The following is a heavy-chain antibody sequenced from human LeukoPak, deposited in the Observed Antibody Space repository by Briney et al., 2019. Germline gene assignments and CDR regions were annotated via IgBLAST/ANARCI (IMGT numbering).Heavy chain of an antibody. Sequence: GGSLRLSCVVSGFTFSTYDMHWVRQAPGKGLEWVAFILSDGSHKYYADSVKGRFTISRDNSKNTLYLQMISLRPEDTAVYYCAKGTSLGYFDWFTDGWGQGTLVTVSS. D-gene: IGHD3-9*01. CDR3: AKGTSLGYFDWFTDG. J-gene: IGHJ4*02. CDR1: GFTFSTYD. CDR2: ILSDGSHK. V-gene: IGHV3-30*02.